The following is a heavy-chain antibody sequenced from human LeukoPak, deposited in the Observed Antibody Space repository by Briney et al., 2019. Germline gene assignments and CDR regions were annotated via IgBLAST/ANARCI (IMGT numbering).Heavy chain of an antibody. Sequence: ASVTVSCKASGYTFTSYGISWVRQAPGQGLEWMGWISAYNGNTNYAQKLQGRVTMTTDTSTSTAYMELRRLRSDDTAVYYCARKETNYYYYYMDVWGKGTTVTVSS. J-gene: IGHJ6*03. CDR2: ISAYNGNT. CDR1: GYTFTSYG. V-gene: IGHV1-18*01. CDR3: ARKETNYYYYYMDV.